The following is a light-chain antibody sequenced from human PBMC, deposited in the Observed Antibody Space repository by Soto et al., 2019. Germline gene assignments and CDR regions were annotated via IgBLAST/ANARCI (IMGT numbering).Light chain of an antibody. CDR1: QSINNW. J-gene: IGKJ4*01. V-gene: IGKV1-5*01. CDR2: DAS. CDR3: QHYNSYSGA. Sequence: DIQMTQSPSTLSASVGDRVSITCRASQSINNWLAWYQQKPGKAPKLLIFDASTLEGGVPSRFSGSGSGSEFTLTISSLQPDDFATYYCQHYNSYSGAFGGGTKVDLK.